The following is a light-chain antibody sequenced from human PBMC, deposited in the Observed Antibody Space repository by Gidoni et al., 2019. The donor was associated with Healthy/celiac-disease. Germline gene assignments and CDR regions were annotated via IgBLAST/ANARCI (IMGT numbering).Light chain of an antibody. CDR2: DAF. CDR1: QSISSL. V-gene: IGKV1-5*01. Sequence: DIQVTQSPSTLSASVGDRVTITCRASQSISSLLAWYQQKPGKAPKLLIYDAFSLESGVPSRFSGSGSGTEFTLTISSLQPDDFATYYCQQYNSYSRTFGQGTKLEIK. J-gene: IGKJ2*02. CDR3: QQYNSYSRT.